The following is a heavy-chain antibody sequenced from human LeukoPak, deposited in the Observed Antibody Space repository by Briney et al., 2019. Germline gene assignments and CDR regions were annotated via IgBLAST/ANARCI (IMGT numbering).Heavy chain of an antibody. Sequence: SETLSLTCTVSGGSISSGGYYWSWIRQHPGEGLEWIGNIYYSGSTYYNPSLKSRVTISVDTSKSQFSLKLSSVTAADTAVYYCARAMSGWNPRNDYFDYWGQGTLVTVSS. J-gene: IGHJ4*02. CDR1: GGSISSGGYY. CDR3: ARAMSGWNPRNDYFDY. V-gene: IGHV4-31*03. CDR2: IYYSGST. D-gene: IGHD1-1*01.